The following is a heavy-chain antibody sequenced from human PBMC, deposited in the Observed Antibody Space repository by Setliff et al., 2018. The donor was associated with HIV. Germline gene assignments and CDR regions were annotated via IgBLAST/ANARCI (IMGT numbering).Heavy chain of an antibody. CDR1: GGSISSSSYF. J-gene: IGHJ6*03. D-gene: IGHD2-15*01. CDR3: ARTETKAKGWHYYYYMDV. V-gene: IGHV4-39*07. CDR2: IYYSGST. Sequence: PSETLSLTCTVSGGSISSSSYFWGWIRQPPGKGLEWIGIIYYSGSTYYNPSLRSRVTISVDKSKDQFSLKLSSVTAADTAVHYCARTETKAKGWHYYYYMDVWGKGTTVTVSS.